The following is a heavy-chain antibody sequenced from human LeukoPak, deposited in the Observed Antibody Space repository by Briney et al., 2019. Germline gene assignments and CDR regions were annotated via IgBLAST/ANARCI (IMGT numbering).Heavy chain of an antibody. CDR2: IKQDGSEK. J-gene: IGHJ4*02. CDR1: GFTFSNYW. CDR3: ARETPRRGETRDGYR. Sequence: GGSLRLSCVASGFTFSNYWMNWVRQAPGKGLEWVATIKQDGSEKYYVDSVKGRFTISRDNAKNSLYLQMNSLRAEDTAVYYCARETPRRGETRDGYRWGQGTLVTVSS. D-gene: IGHD5-24*01. V-gene: IGHV3-7*01.